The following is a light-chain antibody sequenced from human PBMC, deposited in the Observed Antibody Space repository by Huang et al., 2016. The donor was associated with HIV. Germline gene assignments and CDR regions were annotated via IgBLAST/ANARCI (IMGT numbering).Light chain of an antibody. J-gene: IGKJ2*01. Sequence: DIQMTQSPSSLSASVGDKVTITCRASQDISNYLAWHQQKPGTAPKRLVYDTSTLKNGVPSRFSGSGSGTYYTLTISSLQPEDFATYYCQQYYSSLPTTFGQGTKLEIK. CDR1: QDISNY. CDR2: DTS. CDR3: QQYYSSLPTT. V-gene: IGKV1-NL1*01.